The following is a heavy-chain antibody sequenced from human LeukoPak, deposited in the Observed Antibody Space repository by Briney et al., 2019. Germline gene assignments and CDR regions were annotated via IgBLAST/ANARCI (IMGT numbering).Heavy chain of an antibody. CDR2: INPSGGST. CDR1: GYSLTNYY. D-gene: IGHD6-25*01. Sequence: ASVNVSCKAFGYSLTNYYVHWVRQAPGQGLDWMGKINPSGGSTSYAKKFQGRITTTKDTYTNTVYMDLSSVRSEETATYCFARGAAANLIGAGRFDYWGQGSLLTAAS. J-gene: IGHJ4*02. CDR3: ARGAAANLIGAGRFDY. V-gene: IGHV1-46*01.